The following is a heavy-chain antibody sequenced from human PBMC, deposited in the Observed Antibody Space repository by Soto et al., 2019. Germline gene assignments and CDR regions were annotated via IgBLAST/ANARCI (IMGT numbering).Heavy chain of an antibody. V-gene: IGHV4-31*03. D-gene: IGHD3-9*01. Sequence: TLSLTCTVSGASLSSGGYYWSWVRQLPGKGLEWIGYISYSGSTNYNPSLQSRVSISVDTSKNQFSLQLSSVTAADTAVYYCARDVLTGFDYWGQGTLVTV. J-gene: IGHJ4*02. CDR3: ARDVLTGFDY. CDR2: ISYSGST. CDR1: GASLSSGGYY.